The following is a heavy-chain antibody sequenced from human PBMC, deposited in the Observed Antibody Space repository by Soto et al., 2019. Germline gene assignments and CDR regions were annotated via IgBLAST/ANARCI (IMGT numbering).Heavy chain of an antibody. CDR2: IIPIFGTA. J-gene: IGHJ6*02. CDR1: GCTFSSYA. CDR3: ARHPGGRGYYDGMDV. V-gene: IGHV1-69*12. Sequence: QVQLVQSGAEVKKPGSSVKVSCKASGCTFSSYAISWVRQAPGQGLEWMGGIIPIFGTANYAQKFQGRVTITADESTSTAYMDLSSLRSEHTAVYYCARHPGGRGYYDGMDVWGQGTTVTVSS. D-gene: IGHD2-15*01.